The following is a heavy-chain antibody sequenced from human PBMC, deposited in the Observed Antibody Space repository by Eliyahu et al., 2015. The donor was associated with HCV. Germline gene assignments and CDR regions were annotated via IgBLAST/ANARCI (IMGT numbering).Heavy chain of an antibody. J-gene: IGHJ4*02. D-gene: IGHD2-15*01. CDR2: IIPIFGTA. CDR3: AREHGYCSGGSCPVDY. V-gene: IGHV1-69*01. CDR1: GGTFSSYA. Sequence: EVKKPGSSVKVSCKASGGTFSSYAISWVRQAPGQGLEWMGGIIPIFGTANYAQKFQGRVTITADESTSTAYMELSSLRSEDTAVYYCAREHGYCSGGSCPVDYWGQGTLVTVSS.